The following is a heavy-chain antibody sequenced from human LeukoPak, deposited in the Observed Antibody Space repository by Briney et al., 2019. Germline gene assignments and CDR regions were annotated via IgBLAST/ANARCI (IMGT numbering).Heavy chain of an antibody. CDR1: GYTFTNYA. V-gene: IGHV7-4-1*02. CDR2: ITTSTGNP. CDR3: ARDPYAPPNSVLQRFDS. J-gene: IGHJ5*01. Sequence: ASVKVSCKASGYTFTNYAINWMRQAPGQGLEWMGWITTSTGNPTYAQGFTGRFVFSSDTSVSTAYLQISSLRAEDTAVYYCARDPYAPPNSVLQRFDSWGQGTLVTVSS. D-gene: IGHD5/OR15-5a*01.